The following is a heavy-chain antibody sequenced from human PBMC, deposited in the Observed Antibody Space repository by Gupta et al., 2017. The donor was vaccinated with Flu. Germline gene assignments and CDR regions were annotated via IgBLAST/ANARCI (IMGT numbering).Heavy chain of an antibody. Sequence: GDSINDYYWSWVRQPPGKGLEWIAYIYSTGIADYSPSLKSLVTMSIDTSKNQFSLRLSSVTAADTAVYYCARRGAIESFDYWGQGTLVSVSP. CDR1: GDSINDYY. D-gene: IGHD3-10*01. CDR2: IYSTGIA. CDR3: ARRGAIESFDY. V-gene: IGHV4-4*09. J-gene: IGHJ4*02.